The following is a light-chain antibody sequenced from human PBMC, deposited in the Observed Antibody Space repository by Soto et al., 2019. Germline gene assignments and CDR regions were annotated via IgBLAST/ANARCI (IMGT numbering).Light chain of an antibody. Sequence: QSALTQPASVSGSPGQSITISCTGTSTDPATYDLVSWYQQHPGKAPQLIIYEVAKPPSGVSARFSGSQSGDTASLTISGLQAADEAYYYCCSRLFGGGTKLTVL. CDR1: STDPATYDL. J-gene: IGLJ2*01. V-gene: IGLV2-23*02. CDR3: CSRL. CDR2: EVA.